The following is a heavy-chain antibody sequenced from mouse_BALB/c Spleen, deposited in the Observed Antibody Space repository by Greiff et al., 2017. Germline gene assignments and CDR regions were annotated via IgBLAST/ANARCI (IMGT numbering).Heavy chain of an antibody. Sequence: EVQGVESGGGLVKPGGSLKLSCAASGFTFSSYTMSWVRQTPEKRLEWVATISSGGGNTYYPDSVKGRFTISRDNAKNNLYLQMSSLRSEDTALYYCARYHYGSSYYFDYWGQGTTLTVSS. CDR1: GFTFSSYT. V-gene: IGHV5-9*03. D-gene: IGHD1-1*01. CDR2: ISSGGGNT. J-gene: IGHJ2*01. CDR3: ARYHYGSSYYFDY.